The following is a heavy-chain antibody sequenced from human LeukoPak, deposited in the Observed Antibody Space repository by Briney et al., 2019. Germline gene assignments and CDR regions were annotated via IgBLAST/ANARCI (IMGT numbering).Heavy chain of an antibody. Sequence: GGSLRLSCAASGFTFSSYGMHRVRQAPGKGLECVAVIWYDGSNKYYADSVKGRFTISRDNSKNTLYLQMNSLRAEDTAVYYCARLVDYWGQGTLVTVSS. CDR3: ARLVDY. J-gene: IGHJ4*02. V-gene: IGHV3-33*01. CDR1: GFTFSSYG. CDR2: IWYDGSNK. D-gene: IGHD2-21*01.